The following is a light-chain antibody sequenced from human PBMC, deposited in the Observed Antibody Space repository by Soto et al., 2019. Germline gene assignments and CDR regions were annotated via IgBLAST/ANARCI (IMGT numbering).Light chain of an antibody. J-gene: IGLJ2*01. CDR1: SSDIGGYNL. V-gene: IGLV2-23*02. CDR3: YSFAGSATFV. CDR2: EAT. Sequence: QSALTQPASVSGSPGQSITISCTGTSSDIGGYNLDSWYQHHPGKAPKLLIYEATKRPSGVSDRFSGSRSGNTASLTISPLQSEDEADYSCYSFAGSATFVFGGGTKVTVL.